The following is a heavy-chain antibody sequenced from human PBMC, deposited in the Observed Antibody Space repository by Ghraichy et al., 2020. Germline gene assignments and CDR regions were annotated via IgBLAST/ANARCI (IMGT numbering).Heavy chain of an antibody. CDR3: ARERYPYDILTGFDHNDAFDI. V-gene: IGHV1-2*06. Sequence: MGRINPNSGGPDYAQKFQGRVTMTRDTSISTAYMELTRLRSDDTAIYYCARERYPYDILTGFDHNDAFDIWGQGTMVTVSS. D-gene: IGHD3-9*01. J-gene: IGHJ3*02. CDR2: INPNSGGP.